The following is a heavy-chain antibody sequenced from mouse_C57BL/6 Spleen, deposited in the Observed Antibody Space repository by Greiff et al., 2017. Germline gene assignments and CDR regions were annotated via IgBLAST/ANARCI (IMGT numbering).Heavy chain of an antibody. Sequence: EVNVVESGGGLVQPGGSLKLSCAASGYTFSDYYMYWVRQTPEKRLEWVAYISNGGGSTYYPDTVKGRFTISRDNAKNTLYLPIRRLKSYDTAVYYCASREDYWGQGTSVTVSS. CDR1: GYTFSDYY. CDR2: ISNGGGST. D-gene: IGHD3-1*01. J-gene: IGHJ4*01. V-gene: IGHV5-12*01. CDR3: ASREDY.